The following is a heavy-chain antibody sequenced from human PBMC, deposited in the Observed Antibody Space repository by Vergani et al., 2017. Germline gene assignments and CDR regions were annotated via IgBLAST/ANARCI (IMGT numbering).Heavy chain of an antibody. CDR1: GGSLSGYY. J-gene: IGHJ3*01. Sequence: QVQLQQWGPGLLKPSETLYLTCAVYGGSLSGYYWSWIRLAPGKGLEWIGEINHSGTINYNPTLKSPFNVSIDTSRDHFSLKVRSVSAADTAVYFCARRAERWETLLRDDFDVWGQGTFVTVSP. V-gene: IGHV4-34*01. CDR3: ARRAERWETLLRDDFDV. D-gene: IGHD1-26*01. CDR2: INHSGTI.